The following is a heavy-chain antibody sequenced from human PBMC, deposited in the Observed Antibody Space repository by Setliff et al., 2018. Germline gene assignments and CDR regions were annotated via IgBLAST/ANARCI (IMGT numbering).Heavy chain of an antibody. Sequence: SLTCTVSGGSISSYYWSWIRQPPGKGLEWIGYIYYSGSTNYNPSLKSRVTISVDTSKNQFSLKLSSVTAADTAVYYCARDEGSSYFYGMDVWGQGTTVTAP. CDR2: IYYSGST. D-gene: IGHD6-13*01. CDR1: GGSISSYY. J-gene: IGHJ6*02. CDR3: ARDEGSSYFYGMDV. V-gene: IGHV4-59*01.